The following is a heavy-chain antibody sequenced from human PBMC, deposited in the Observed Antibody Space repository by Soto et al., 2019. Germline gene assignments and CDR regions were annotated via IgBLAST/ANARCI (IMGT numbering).Heavy chain of an antibody. D-gene: IGHD3-22*01. CDR2: INPNSGGT. CDR1: GYTFTGYY. V-gene: IGHV1-2*02. J-gene: IGHJ4*02. Sequence: QVQLVQSGAEVKKPGASVKVSCKASGYTFTGYYMHWVRQAPGQGLEWMGWINPNSGGTFYAQEFQGGVIMTRDTSISTAYMEVSRLTSDDTAVYYCARVRVDSSGYYQANWGQGTLVTVSS. CDR3: ARVRVDSSGYYQAN.